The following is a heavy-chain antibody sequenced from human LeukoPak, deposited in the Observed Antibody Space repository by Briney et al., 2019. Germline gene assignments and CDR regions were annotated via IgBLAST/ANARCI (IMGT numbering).Heavy chain of an antibody. V-gene: IGHV4-34*01. Sequence: PSETLSLTCAVYGGSFSGYYWSWIRQPPGKGLEWIGEINHSGSTNYNPSLKSRVTVSVDTSKNQFSLKLSSVTAADTAVYYCARTDFWSGYVYYWGQGTLVTVSS. D-gene: IGHD3-3*01. CDR2: INHSGST. CDR3: ARTDFWSGYVYY. J-gene: IGHJ4*02. CDR1: GGSFSGYY.